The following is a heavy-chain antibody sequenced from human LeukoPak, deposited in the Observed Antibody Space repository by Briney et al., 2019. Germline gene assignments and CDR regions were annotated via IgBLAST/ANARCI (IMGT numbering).Heavy chain of an antibody. D-gene: IGHD6-13*01. CDR1: GGSISSYY. Sequence: SETLSLTCTVSGGSISSYYWSWIRQPPGKGLEWIGYIYYSGSTNYNPSLKSRVTISVDTSKNQFSLKLSSVTAADTAVYCCARDGLGFSGYSSSWYSPYYYYGMDVWGQGTTVTVSS. V-gene: IGHV4-59*01. CDR2: IYYSGST. CDR3: ARDGLGFSGYSSSWYSPYYYYGMDV. J-gene: IGHJ6*02.